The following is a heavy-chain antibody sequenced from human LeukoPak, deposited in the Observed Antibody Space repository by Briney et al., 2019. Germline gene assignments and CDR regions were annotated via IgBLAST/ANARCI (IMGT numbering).Heavy chain of an antibody. J-gene: IGHJ4*02. CDR2: ISPSDGST. V-gene: IGHV1-46*01. D-gene: IGHD3-10*01. CDR1: GYSFTRYF. Sequence: GASVKVSCKASGYSFTRYFIHWVRQAPGQGLEWMGIISPSDGSTSYVQKFQGRVTMTRDTSTSTVYMELSSLRSEDTAVYYCARGKVVTMVRGVIITYFDYWGQGALVTVSS. CDR3: ARGKVVTMVRGVIITYFDY.